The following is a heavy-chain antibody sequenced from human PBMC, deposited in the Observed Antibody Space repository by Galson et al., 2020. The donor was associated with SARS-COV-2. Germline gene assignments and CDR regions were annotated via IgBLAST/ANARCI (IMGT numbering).Heavy chain of an antibody. CDR3: ARGFFGGPFGC. Sequence: GGSLRLPCADSGFTFDDYGMSWVRQVPGKGLEWVSGINRNGDNTGYADSVKGRFTISRDNAKNCLYLQMNSLRAEDTALDYCARGFFGGPFGCWGQGTLVTVSS. D-gene: IGHD2-15*01. V-gene: IGHV3-20*04. J-gene: IGHJ4*02. CDR1: GFTFDDYG. CDR2: INRNGDNT.